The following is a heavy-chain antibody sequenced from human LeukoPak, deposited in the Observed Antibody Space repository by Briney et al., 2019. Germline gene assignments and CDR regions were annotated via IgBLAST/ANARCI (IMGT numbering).Heavy chain of an antibody. J-gene: IGHJ4*02. D-gene: IGHD3-22*01. CDR2: IYPGDSDT. CDR3: ARRIRPVYDSSGYYYPLFDY. CDR1: GYSFTKYW. V-gene: IGHV5-51*01. Sequence: GESLKISCKGSGYSFTKYWIGWVRQMPGKGLEWMGIIYPGDSDTRYSPSFQGQVTISADKSISTAYLQWSSLKASDTAMYYCARRIRPVYDSSGYYYPLFDYWGQGTLVTVSS.